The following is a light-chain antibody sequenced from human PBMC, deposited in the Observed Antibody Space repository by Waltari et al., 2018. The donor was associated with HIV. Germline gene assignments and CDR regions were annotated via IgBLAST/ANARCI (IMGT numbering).Light chain of an antibody. CDR1: TSNIGRNT. CDR3: ASWDDSLNGPV. J-gene: IGLJ2*01. Sequence: QSVLTQPPSASGTPEQRVTISCSGRTSNIGRNTVSWFQPFTGTAPKVLIYGKKQRPSGDPDRFTGSKSGTSASLAISGLQSEDEADYYCASWDDSLNGPVFGGGTKLPVV. CDR2: GKK. V-gene: IGLV1-44*01.